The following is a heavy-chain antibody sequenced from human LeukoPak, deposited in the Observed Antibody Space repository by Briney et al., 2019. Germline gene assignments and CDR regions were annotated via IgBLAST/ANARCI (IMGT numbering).Heavy chain of an antibody. J-gene: IGHJ4*02. CDR3: ARLIYYGSGRTYFFDS. CDR1: GYSFNTFR. V-gene: IGHV5-51*01. D-gene: IGHD3-10*01. CDR2: IYPSDSET. Sequence: GESLKISCKGSGYSFNTFRLGWVRQTPETGLEWMGNIYPSDSETKYKPSFQGQVTISVDKSINTAYLRLSSLKASDTAMYYCARLIYYGSGRTYFFDSWGQGTLVTVSS.